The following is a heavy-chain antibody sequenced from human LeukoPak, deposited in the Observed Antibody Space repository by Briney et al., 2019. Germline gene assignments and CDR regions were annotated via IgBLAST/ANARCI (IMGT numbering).Heavy chain of an antibody. CDR3: ARLARYDSSGSIFDY. V-gene: IGHV4-39*07. CDR1: GGSISSSSYY. CDR2: IYYSGST. J-gene: IGHJ4*02. Sequence: KTSETLSLTCTVSGGSISSSSYYWGWIRQPPGKGLEWIGSIYYSGSTYYNPSLKSRVTISVDTSKNQFSLKLSSVTAADTAVYYCARLARYDSSGSIFDYWGQGTLVTVSS. D-gene: IGHD3-22*01.